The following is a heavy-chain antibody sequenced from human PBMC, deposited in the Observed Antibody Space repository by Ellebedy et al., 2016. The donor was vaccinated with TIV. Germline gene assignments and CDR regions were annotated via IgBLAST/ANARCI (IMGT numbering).Heavy chain of an antibody. CDR3: ATREWQDPMDV. CDR1: GYTFTTHA. D-gene: IGHD3-3*01. V-gene: IGHV1-3*01. J-gene: IGHJ6*02. Sequence: ASVKVSCXAFGYTFTTHALHWVRQAPGQRLEWMGWINGGNGDTKYSQKFQGRVTIARDTSATTAYMELSGLMSEDTAVYYCATREWQDPMDVWGQGTTVTVSS. CDR2: INGGNGDT.